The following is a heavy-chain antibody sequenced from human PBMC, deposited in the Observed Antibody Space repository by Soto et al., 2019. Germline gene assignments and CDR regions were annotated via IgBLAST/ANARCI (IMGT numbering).Heavy chain of an antibody. J-gene: IGHJ6*03. CDR3: ARDHYDILTGYYYMDV. CDR2: IYYSGST. Sequence: SETLSLTCTVSGGSISSYYWSRIRQPPGKGLEWIGYIYYSGSTNYNPSLKSRVTISVDTSKNQFSLKLSSVTAADTAVYYCARDHYDILTGYYYMDVWGKGTTVTVSS. CDR1: GGSISSYY. D-gene: IGHD3-9*01. V-gene: IGHV4-59*01.